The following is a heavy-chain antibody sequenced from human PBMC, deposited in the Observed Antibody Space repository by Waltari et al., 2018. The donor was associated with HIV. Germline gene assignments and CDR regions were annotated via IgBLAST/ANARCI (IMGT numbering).Heavy chain of an antibody. Sequence: EVQLLESGGGLVQPGGSLRLSCAGSGFTFGRYAMSWVRQAPGKGLEWVSAISGSGDSTYFADSVKGRFTISRDNSKKTLHLQMNSPRAEDTAVYYCAKDRDGVFDYWGQGTLVTVSS. J-gene: IGHJ4*02. CDR3: AKDRDGVFDY. CDR2: ISGSGDST. D-gene: IGHD3-10*01. CDR1: GFTFGRYA. V-gene: IGHV3-23*01.